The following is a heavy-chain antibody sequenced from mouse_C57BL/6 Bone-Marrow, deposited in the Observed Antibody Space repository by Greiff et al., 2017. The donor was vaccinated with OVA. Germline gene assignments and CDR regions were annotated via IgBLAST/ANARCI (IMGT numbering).Heavy chain of an antibody. Sequence: LQPGAELVKPGASVKMSCKASGYTFTSYWITWVKQRPGQGLEWIGDIYPGSGSTNYNEKFKSKATLTVDTSSSTAYMQLSSLTSEDSAVYYCARDYGSGAMDYWGQGTSVTVSS. D-gene: IGHD1-1*01. V-gene: IGHV1-55*01. CDR3: ARDYGSGAMDY. CDR2: IYPGSGST. CDR1: GYTFTSYW. J-gene: IGHJ4*01.